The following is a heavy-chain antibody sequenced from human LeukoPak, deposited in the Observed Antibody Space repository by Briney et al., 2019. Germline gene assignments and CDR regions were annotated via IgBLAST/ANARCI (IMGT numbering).Heavy chain of an antibody. J-gene: IGHJ3*02. Sequence: SETLSLTCTVSGGSISSGDYYWNWSWIRQPPGKGLEWIGYIFYSGGSNYNPSLKSRVTISVDTSKNHFSLKLSSVTAADTAVYYCARLGSTFDIWGQGTMVTVSS. V-gene: IGHV4-61*03. CDR2: IFYSGGS. CDR3: ARLGSTFDI. CDR1: GGSISSGDYY. D-gene: IGHD2-2*01.